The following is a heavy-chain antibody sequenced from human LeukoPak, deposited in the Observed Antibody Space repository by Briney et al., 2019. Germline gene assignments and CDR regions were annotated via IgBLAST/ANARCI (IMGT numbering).Heavy chain of an antibody. V-gene: IGHV3-21*06. CDR3: ARERSITGTTGMAY. CDR1: GFTFSRYS. J-gene: IGHJ4*02. D-gene: IGHD1-7*01. CDR2: ITSSSSYI. Sequence: GGSLRLSCAASGFTFSRYSMKWVRQAPGKGLGWVSSITSSSSYIYYADSVKGRFTISRDNAKNSLYLQMNSLRAEDTAVYYCARERSITGTTGMAYWGQGTLVTVSS.